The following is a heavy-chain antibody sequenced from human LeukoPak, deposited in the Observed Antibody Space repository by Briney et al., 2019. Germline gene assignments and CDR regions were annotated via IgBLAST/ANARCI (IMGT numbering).Heavy chain of an antibody. Sequence: GGPLRLSCAASGFTFSNAWMSWVRQAPGKGLEWVGRIKSKTDGGTTDYAAPVKGRFTISRDDSKNTLYLQMNSLKTEDTAVYYCTTARKSKRSKLLPFDYWGQGTLVTVSS. CDR3: TTARKSKRSKLLPFDY. V-gene: IGHV3-15*01. CDR2: IKSKTDGGTT. J-gene: IGHJ4*02. CDR1: GFTFSNAW. D-gene: IGHD2-15*01.